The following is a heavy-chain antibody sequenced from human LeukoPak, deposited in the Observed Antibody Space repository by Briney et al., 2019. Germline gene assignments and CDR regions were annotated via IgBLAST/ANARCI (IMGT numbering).Heavy chain of an antibody. CDR2: IYYSGST. V-gene: IGHV4-30-4*01. CDR1: GGSPSSGDSY. D-gene: IGHD5-12*01. J-gene: IGHJ4*02. Sequence: SETLSLTCTLPGGSPSSGDSYCGWTRQPPGKGLEWIGYIYYSGSTYYNPSLKSRLTISVDTSKNQFSLKLSSVTAADTAVYYCAREGAKSGYDYLNYFDYWGQGTLVTVSS. CDR3: AREGAKSGYDYLNYFDY.